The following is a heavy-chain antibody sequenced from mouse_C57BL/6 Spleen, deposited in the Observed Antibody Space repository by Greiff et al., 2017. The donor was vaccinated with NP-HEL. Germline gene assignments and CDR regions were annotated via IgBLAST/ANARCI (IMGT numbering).Heavy chain of an antibody. D-gene: IGHD2-3*01. V-gene: IGHV1-26*01. CDR2: INPNNGGT. CDR3: SRRYDGYYGKYYFDY. J-gene: IGHJ2*01. CDR1: GYTFTDYY. Sequence: EVQLQQSGPELVKPGASVKISCKASGYTFTDYYMNWVKQSPGQSLEWIGDINPNNGGTSYNQKFKGKATLTVDKSSSTAYMELRSLTSEDSAVYYCSRRYDGYYGKYYFDYWGQGTTLTVSS.